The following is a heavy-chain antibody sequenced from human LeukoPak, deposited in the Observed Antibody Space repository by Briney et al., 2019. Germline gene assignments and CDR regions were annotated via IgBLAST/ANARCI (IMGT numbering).Heavy chain of an antibody. D-gene: IGHD2-2*01. CDR2: IIPIFGTA. CDR1: GGTFSSYA. J-gene: IGHJ6*02. V-gene: IGHV1-69*13. Sequence: ASVKVSCTASGGTFSSYAISWVRQAPGQGLEWMGGIIPIFGTANYAQKLQGRVTITADESTSTAYMELSSLRSEDTAVYYCAIQLPTGFMDVWGQGTTVTVSS. CDR3: AIQLPTGFMDV.